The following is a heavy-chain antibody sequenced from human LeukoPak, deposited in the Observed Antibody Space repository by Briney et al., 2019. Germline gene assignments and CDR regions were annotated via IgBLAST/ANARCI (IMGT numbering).Heavy chain of an antibody. Sequence: SETLSLTCAVYGGSFSGYYWRWIRQPPGKGLEWIGEINHSGSTNYNPSLKSRVTISVDTSKNQFSLKLSSVTAADTAVYYCARGREAYCGGDCYSGNQTVEYFQHWGQGTLVTVSS. J-gene: IGHJ1*01. CDR1: GGSFSGYY. D-gene: IGHD2-21*02. CDR2: INHSGST. V-gene: IGHV4-34*01. CDR3: ARGREAYCGGDCYSGNQTVEYFQH.